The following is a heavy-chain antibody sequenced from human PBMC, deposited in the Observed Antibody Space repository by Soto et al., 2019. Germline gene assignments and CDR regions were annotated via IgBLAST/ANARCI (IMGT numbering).Heavy chain of an antibody. CDR2: SSNSGTFT. D-gene: IGHD3-16*02. Sequence: GGSLRLSCEGSGFTFSDYYMSWIRQAPGKGLEWISYSSNSGTFTKYADSVKGRFSISRDNSKDTLYLQMNNLRAEDTALYYCAKGGVIATFGGVIVPYYFDSWGQGTPVTVSS. J-gene: IGHJ4*02. V-gene: IGHV3-11*05. CDR1: GFTFSDYY. CDR3: AKGGVIATFGGVIVPYYFDS.